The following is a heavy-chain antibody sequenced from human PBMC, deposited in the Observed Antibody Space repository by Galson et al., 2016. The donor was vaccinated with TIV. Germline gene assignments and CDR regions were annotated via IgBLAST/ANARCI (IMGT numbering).Heavy chain of an antibody. D-gene: IGHD6-13*01. J-gene: IGHJ4*02. CDR1: GFTFDDYA. CDR3: VKGAGRYSRSWYFDY. CDR2: ISWNSDTI. Sequence: SLRLSCAASGFTFDDYAMHWVRQAPGRGLEWVSSISWNSDTIVYADSMKGRFTISRDNSKNSLYLQMNSLTSDDTALYYCVKGAGRYSRSWYFDYWGQGILVTVSP. V-gene: IGHV3-9*01.